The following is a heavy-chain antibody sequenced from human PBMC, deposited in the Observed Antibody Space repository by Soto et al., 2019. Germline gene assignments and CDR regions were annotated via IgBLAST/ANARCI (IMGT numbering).Heavy chain of an antibody. CDR3: ARGLYGSGTRSAFDI. J-gene: IGHJ3*02. CDR1: GYTFNCYY. V-gene: IGHV1-46*02. Sequence: GASVKVSCKTSGYTFNCYYLHWVRQAPGQGLEWMGIINPSGGSTTYEQKFQGRVTMTRDTSTSTVYMELSSLRSEDTAVYYCARGLYGSGTRSAFDIWGQGTTVTVSS. CDR2: INPSGGST. D-gene: IGHD3-10*01.